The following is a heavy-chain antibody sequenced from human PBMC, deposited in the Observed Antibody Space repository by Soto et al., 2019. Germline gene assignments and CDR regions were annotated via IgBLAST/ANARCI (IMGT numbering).Heavy chain of an antibody. CDR3: AKMVGFCSSTGCSPYHFDY. V-gene: IGHV5-51*01. D-gene: IGHD2-2*01. CDR1: GYRFTNYW. Sequence: GESLKISCKGSGYRFTNYWIGWVRQMPGKGLEWMGIIYPDDSDTRYSPSFQGQVTISVDKSISTAYLQWSSLKASDTAIYYCAKMVGFCSSTGCSPYHFDYWGQGTLVTVSS. J-gene: IGHJ4*02. CDR2: IYPDDSDT.